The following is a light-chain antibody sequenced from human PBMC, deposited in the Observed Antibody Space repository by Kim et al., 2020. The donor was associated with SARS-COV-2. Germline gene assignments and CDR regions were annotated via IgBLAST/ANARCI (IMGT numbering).Light chain of an antibody. V-gene: IGLV2-14*04. CDR1: SSDVGDYDY. Sequence: GQSITNSCTGTSSDVGDYDYGSWYQQHPGKAPKLIIYDVNNRPSGVSKRFSGSKSANTASLTISGLQAEDEADYYCSTYISSSTLVFGGGTQLTVL. CDR2: DVN. CDR3: STYISSSTLV. J-gene: IGLJ3*02.